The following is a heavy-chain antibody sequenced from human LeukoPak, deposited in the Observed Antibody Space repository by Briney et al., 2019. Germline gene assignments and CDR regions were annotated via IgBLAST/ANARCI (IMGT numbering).Heavy chain of an antibody. CDR3: ARLGSGYHLDY. Sequence: SETLSLTCTVSGGSISSSSYYWGWIRQPPGKGLEWIGSVYYSGSTYYNPSLKSRVTISVDTSKNQFSLKLSSVTAADTAVYYCARLGSGYHLDYWGQGTLVTVSS. CDR1: GGSISSSSYY. V-gene: IGHV4-39*01. J-gene: IGHJ4*02. CDR2: VYYSGST. D-gene: IGHD3-22*01.